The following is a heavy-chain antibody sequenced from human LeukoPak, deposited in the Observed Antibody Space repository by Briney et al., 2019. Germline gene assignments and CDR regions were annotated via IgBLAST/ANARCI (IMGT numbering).Heavy chain of an antibody. D-gene: IGHD5-12*01. V-gene: IGHV3-21*01. J-gene: IGHJ4*02. Sequence: GGSLRLSSAPSGFTFRSYSMCGVPQAPEKGLEGGSSITGSSGYIHYADSAKGRFTISRDNAKNSLYLQMSSLRAEDTAVYYCARDPQLYSGNDWGWGQGTLVIVSS. CDR3: ARDPQLYSGNDWG. CDR2: ITGSSGYI. CDR1: GFTFRSYS.